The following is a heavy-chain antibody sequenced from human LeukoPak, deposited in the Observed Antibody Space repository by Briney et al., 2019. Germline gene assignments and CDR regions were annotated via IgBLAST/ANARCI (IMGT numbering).Heavy chain of an antibody. CDR2: ISAGGDT. D-gene: IGHD1-1*01. Sequence: PGGSLRLSCAASGFTFSNYGMSWVRQAPGKGLEWVSTISAGGDTYYANSAGGRFTISRGISKNTLYLQMNSLRAEDTAVYYCAKTFNWNYFDFWGQGTLVTVSS. CDR3: AKTFNWNYFDF. J-gene: IGHJ4*02. V-gene: IGHV3-23*01. CDR1: GFTFSNYG.